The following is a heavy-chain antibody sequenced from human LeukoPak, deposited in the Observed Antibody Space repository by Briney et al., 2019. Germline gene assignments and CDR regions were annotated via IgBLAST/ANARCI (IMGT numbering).Heavy chain of an antibody. V-gene: IGHV3-23*01. D-gene: IGHD3-22*01. CDR1: GFTFTTYD. CDR2: FIGCGGST. CDR3: AKGTYYYDSSGYYGGYYFDY. J-gene: IGHJ4*02. Sequence: GGSLRLSCAPSGFTFTTYDMSWVPESPGKGVEGVSAFIGCGGSTSYADSVKGRFTVSRDNSKNTLYLQMNSLRAEDTAVYYCAKGTYYYDSSGYYGGYYFDYWGQGTLVTVSS.